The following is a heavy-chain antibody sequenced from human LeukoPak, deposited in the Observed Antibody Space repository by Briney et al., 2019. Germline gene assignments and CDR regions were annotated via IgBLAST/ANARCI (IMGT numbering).Heavy chain of an antibody. CDR2: IIPLFGTG. J-gene: IGHJ6*03. D-gene: IGHD2-2*01. CDR1: LGTLSHYG. Sequence: SSVSASCTPSLGTLSHYGISRLRQAPGQALEGLGGIIPLFGTGTYALKLQGRVKITTDESTSTAYMELSSLRSEDTAVYYCARGESNSWFYYMDVWGKGTTVTVSS. CDR3: ARGESNSWFYYMDV. V-gene: IGHV1-69*05.